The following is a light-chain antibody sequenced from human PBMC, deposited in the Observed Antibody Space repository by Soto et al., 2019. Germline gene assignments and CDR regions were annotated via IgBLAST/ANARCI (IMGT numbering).Light chain of an antibody. CDR3: QKYNSDPWT. CDR2: VAS. Sequence: DIQMTQSPSSLSASVGDRVTITCRASQGISNYLAWYQQQPGKVPKILIYVASTLHSGVPSRFSGSGSVTDFTLTISSLQPEDVATYYCQKYNSDPWTFGQGTKVEIK. CDR1: QGISNY. J-gene: IGKJ1*01. V-gene: IGKV1-27*01.